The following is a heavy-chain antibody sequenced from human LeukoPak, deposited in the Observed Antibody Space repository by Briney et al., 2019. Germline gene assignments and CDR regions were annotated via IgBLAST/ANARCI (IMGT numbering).Heavy chain of an antibody. CDR3: ARGDTISTQ. Sequence: SETLSLTCTVSGGSISSGGYYWTWIRQPPGKGLEWIGYIYYSGSTNYNPSLKSRVTISVDTSKNQFSLKLSSVTAADTAVYYCARGDTISTQWGQGTLVTVSS. CDR2: IYYSGST. J-gene: IGHJ4*02. CDR1: GGSISSGGYY. D-gene: IGHD2/OR15-2a*01. V-gene: IGHV4-61*08.